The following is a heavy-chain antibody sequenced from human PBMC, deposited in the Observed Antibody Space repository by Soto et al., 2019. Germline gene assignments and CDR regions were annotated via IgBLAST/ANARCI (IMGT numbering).Heavy chain of an antibody. CDR1: GYTFTSYG. Sequence: ASVKVSCKASGYTFTSYGISWVRQAPGQGLEWMGWISAYNGNTNYAQKLQGRVTMTTDTSTSTAYMELRSLRSDDTAVYYCAADSSTLVVPAAGGYWGQGTLVTVSS. CDR3: AADSSTLVVPAAGGY. V-gene: IGHV1-18*01. J-gene: IGHJ4*02. D-gene: IGHD2-2*01. CDR2: ISAYNGNT.